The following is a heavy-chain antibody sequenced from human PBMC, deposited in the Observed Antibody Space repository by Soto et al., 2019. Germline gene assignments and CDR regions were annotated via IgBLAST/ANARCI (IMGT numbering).Heavy chain of an antibody. CDR2: ISAYNGST. D-gene: IGHD3-22*01. V-gene: IGHV1-18*01. CDR3: VRDDYYDSSGPY. CDR1: GYTFTSYG. J-gene: IGHJ4*02. Sequence: AAVKVSCKASGYTFTSYGISWVRQAPGQGLEWMGWISAYNGSTNYAQKLQGRVTMTRDTSTSTVYMELSSLRSEDTAVYYYVRDDYYDSSGPYWGQGTLVTVSS.